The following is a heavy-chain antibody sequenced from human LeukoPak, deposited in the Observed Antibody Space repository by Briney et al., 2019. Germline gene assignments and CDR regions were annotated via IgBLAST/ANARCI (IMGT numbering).Heavy chain of an antibody. Sequence: PGGSLRLSCAASGFTFDDYAMHWVRQAPGKGLEWVSGISWNSGSIGYADSVKGRFTISRDNAKNSLYLQMNSLRAEDTALYYCAKTQMVVVPRGPYDIWGQGTMVTVSS. J-gene: IGHJ3*02. CDR1: GFTFDDYA. CDR2: ISWNSGSI. V-gene: IGHV3-9*01. CDR3: AKTQMVVVPRGPYDI. D-gene: IGHD3-22*01.